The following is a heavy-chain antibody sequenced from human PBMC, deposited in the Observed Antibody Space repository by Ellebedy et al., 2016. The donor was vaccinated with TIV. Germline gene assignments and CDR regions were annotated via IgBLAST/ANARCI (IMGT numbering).Heavy chain of an antibody. J-gene: IGHJ4*02. D-gene: IGHD2-15*01. CDR1: GLRFSDYY. Sequence: GESLKISXVASGLRFSDYYMSWMRLAPGKGLEWVSYISIGGGGTKLYADSVKGRFTVSRDNTKTSLFLQMNSLRVEDTAIYYCAGDRLGLCSGGVCYGNWGRGTLVTVSS. V-gene: IGHV3-11*01. CDR2: ISIGGGGTK. CDR3: AGDRLGLCSGGVCYGN.